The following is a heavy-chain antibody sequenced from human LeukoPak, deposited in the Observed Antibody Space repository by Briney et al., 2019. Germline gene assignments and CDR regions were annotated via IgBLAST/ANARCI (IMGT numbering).Heavy chain of an antibody. CDR2: IYYSGST. CDR1: GGSISSSSYY. CDR3: ARHSAYYYGSGSYPLGY. V-gene: IGHV4-39*01. Sequence: SETLSLTCTVSGGSISSSSYYWGWIRQPPGKGLEWIGSIYYSGSTNYNPSLKSRVTISVDTSKNQFSLKLSSVTAADTAVYYCARHSAYYYGSGSYPLGYWGQGTLVTVSS. J-gene: IGHJ4*02. D-gene: IGHD3-10*01.